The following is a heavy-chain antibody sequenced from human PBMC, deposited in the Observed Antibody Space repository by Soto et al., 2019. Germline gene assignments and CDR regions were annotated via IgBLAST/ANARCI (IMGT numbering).Heavy chain of an antibody. Sequence: PGGSLRLSCAASGFAFSNYAMSWVRQAPGRGLEWVSGISGSGRSTNYADSVKGRFTISRDNAKNTLYLQMNSLRAEDTAVYYCARLFYDYGDYSYWGQGTLVTVSS. CDR3: ARLFYDYGDYSY. D-gene: IGHD4-17*01. J-gene: IGHJ4*02. CDR2: ISGSGRST. V-gene: IGHV3-23*01. CDR1: GFAFSNYA.